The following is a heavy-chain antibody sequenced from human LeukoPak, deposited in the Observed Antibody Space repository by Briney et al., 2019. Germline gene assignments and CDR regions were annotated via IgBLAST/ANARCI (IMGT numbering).Heavy chain of an antibody. CDR2: IYYSGST. V-gene: IGHV4-39*07. J-gene: IGHJ5*02. Sequence: SETLSLTCTVSGGSISSSSYYWGWIRQPPGKGLEWIGSIYYSGSTYYNPSLKSRVTISVDTSKNQFSLKLSPVTAADTAVYYCARDYSSWYGVSAWFDPWGQGTLVTVSS. CDR3: ARDYSSWYGVSAWFDP. D-gene: IGHD6-13*01. CDR1: GGSISSSSYY.